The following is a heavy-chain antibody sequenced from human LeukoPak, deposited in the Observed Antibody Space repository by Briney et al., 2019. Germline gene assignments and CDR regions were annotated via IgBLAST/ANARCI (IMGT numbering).Heavy chain of an antibody. Sequence: ASVKVSCKASGGTFSSYAISWVRQAPGQGLEWMGGIIPIFGTANYAQKFQGRVTITADESTSTAYMELSSLRSEDTAVYYCARDATSERRVXPTLDYWGQGTLXTXSS. CDR2: IIPIFGTA. D-gene: IGHD1-1*01. J-gene: IGHJ4*02. CDR1: GGTFSSYA. CDR3: ARDATSERRVXPTLDY. V-gene: IGHV1-69*13.